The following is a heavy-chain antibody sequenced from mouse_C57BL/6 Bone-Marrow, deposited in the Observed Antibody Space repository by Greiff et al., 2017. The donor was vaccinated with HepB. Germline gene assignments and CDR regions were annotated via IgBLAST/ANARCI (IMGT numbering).Heavy chain of an antibody. CDR2: ISSGGSYT. V-gene: IGHV5-6*01. J-gene: IGHJ4*01. CDR3: ARPRMDY. Sequence: EVQLVESGGDLVKPGGSLKLSCAASGFTFSSYGMSWVRQTPDTRLEWVATISSGGSYTYYPDSVKGRFTISRDNAKNTLYLQMSSLKSEDTAMYYCARPRMDYWGQGTSVTVSS. CDR1: GFTFSSYG.